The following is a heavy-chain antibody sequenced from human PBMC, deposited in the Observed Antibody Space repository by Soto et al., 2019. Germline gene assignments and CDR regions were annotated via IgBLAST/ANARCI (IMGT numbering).Heavy chain of an antibody. D-gene: IGHD2-15*01. J-gene: IGHJ5*02. CDR2: INPDNGNT. V-gene: IGHV1-3*01. Sequence: QVQLVQSGAEVKKPGASVKISCKASGYTFTRYTMNWVRQAPGQRLEWMGWINPDNGNTKSSQKFQDRVIITRDTSASTADMDLSSLRSEDTAVYYCARGIATGQLDTWGQGTLVTVSS. CDR3: ARGIATGQLDT. CDR1: GYTFTRYT.